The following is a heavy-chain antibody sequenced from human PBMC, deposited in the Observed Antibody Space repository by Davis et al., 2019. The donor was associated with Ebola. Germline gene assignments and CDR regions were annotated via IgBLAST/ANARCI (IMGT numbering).Heavy chain of an antibody. Sequence: GESLKISCAASGFTFSSYWMHWVRQAPGKGLVWVSRINSDGSSTSYADSVKGRFTISRDNAKNTLYLQMNSLRAEDTAVYYCARDSAVIVGSIDFDYWGQGTLVTVSS. CDR3: ARDSAVIVGSIDFDY. CDR2: INSDGSST. CDR1: GFTFSSYW. V-gene: IGHV3-74*01. D-gene: IGHD1-26*01. J-gene: IGHJ4*02.